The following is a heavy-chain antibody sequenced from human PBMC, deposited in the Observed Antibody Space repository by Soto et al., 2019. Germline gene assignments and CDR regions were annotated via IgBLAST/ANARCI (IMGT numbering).Heavy chain of an antibody. CDR3: AREGSYSAYNFAHGIQLWSFDF. J-gene: IGHJ4*02. CDR2: IFSSGST. CDR1: GGSINTFY. D-gene: IGHD5-12*01. V-gene: IGHV4-4*07. Sequence: KTSENLSLTCTVSGGSINTFYWSWVRQPAGKGLEWIGRIFSSGSTSFNPSLESRVAMSVDTSKNHFSLNLSSVTAADMAVYYCAREGSYSAYNFAHGIQLWSFDFWGQGALVTVSS.